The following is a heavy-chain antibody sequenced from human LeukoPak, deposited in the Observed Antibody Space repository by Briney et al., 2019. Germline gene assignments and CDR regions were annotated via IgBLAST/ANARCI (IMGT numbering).Heavy chain of an antibody. CDR2: ITDSGGAT. CDR1: GFTFSGYA. D-gene: IGHD6-13*01. J-gene: IGHJ3*02. V-gene: IGHV3-23*01. Sequence: GGSLRLSCAASGFTFSGYAMSWVRQAPGKGPEWVSAITDSGGATYYADSVKGRFTISRDNSGNTLCLQMNSLRAEDTALYYCAKGLYSSRCDGFDTWGQGTMITVSS. CDR3: AKGLYSSRCDGFDT.